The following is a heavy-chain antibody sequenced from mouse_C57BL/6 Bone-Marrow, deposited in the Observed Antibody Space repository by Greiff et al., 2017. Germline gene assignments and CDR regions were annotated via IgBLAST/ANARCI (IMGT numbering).Heavy chain of an antibody. CDR2: IHPNSGST. V-gene: IGHV1-64*01. J-gene: IGHJ2*01. Sequence: QVQLQQPGAELVKPGASVKLSCKASGYTFTSYWMHWVKQRPGQGLEWIGMIHPNSGSTNYNEKFKSKATLTVDKSSSTAYMQLSSLTSEDSAVYYCARQLRLRYYFDYWGQGTPLTVSS. D-gene: IGHD3-2*02. CDR3: ARQLRLRYYFDY. CDR1: GYTFTSYW.